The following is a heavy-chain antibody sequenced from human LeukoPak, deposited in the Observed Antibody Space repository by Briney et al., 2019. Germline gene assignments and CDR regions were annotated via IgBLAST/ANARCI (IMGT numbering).Heavy chain of an antibody. D-gene: IGHD5-18*01. CDR1: GYSFTSYW. CDR3: ATGGGYSYEAFDY. J-gene: IGHJ4*02. CDR2: IYPCDSDT. Sequence: PGESLKISCKCSGYSFTSYWIGGVGQMPGKGLEWMGIIYPCDSDTRYNPSFQGQVTISADKSISTAYLQWSSLKASDTAMYYCATGGGYSYEAFDYWGQGTLITVSS. V-gene: IGHV5-51*01.